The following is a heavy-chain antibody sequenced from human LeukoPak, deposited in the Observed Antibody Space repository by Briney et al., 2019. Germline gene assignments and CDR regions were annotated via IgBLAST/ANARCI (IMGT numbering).Heavy chain of an antibody. J-gene: IGHJ5*02. V-gene: IGHV6-1*01. CDR1: GDSVSSNSAA. CDR2: TYYRSKWYN. CDR3: ARDLLISSGWYDLRSGNWFDP. Sequence: SQTLSLTCALSGDSVSSNSAAWNWIRQSPSRGLEWLGRTYYRSKWYNDYAVSVKSRITINPDTSKNQFSLQLNSVTPEDTAVYYCARDLLISSGWYDLRSGNWFDPWGQGTLVTVSS. D-gene: IGHD6-19*01.